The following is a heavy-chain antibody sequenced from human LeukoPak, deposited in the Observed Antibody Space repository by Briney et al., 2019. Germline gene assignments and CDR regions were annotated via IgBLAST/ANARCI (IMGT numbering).Heavy chain of an antibody. CDR1: GFTFSSYA. CDR3: AKDWSPRWLVLRDDTEYFHH. Sequence: PGGSLRLSCAASGFTFSSYALSWVRQAPGKGLEWVSTVSGSGHTTYYADSVKGRFTISRDNSMSTVYLQMSSLRAEDTAVYSCAKDWSPRWLVLRDDTEYFHHWGQGTLVTVSS. J-gene: IGHJ1*01. D-gene: IGHD6-19*01. V-gene: IGHV3-23*01. CDR2: VSGSGHTT.